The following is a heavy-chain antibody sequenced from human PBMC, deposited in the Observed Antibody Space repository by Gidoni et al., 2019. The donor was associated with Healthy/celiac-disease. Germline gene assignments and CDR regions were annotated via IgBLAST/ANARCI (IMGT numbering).Heavy chain of an antibody. V-gene: IGHV3-74*01. J-gene: IGHJ6*02. CDR2: INSAGSST. CDR3: ARRGRDSSPYGMDV. D-gene: IGHD2-15*01. Sequence: EVQLVESGGGLVQPGGSLRLSCAASGFPFSSYWMPWVRQAPGKGLVWVSRINSAGSSTSYADSVKGLFTISSDNAKNTLYLQMNSLRAEDTAVYYCARRGRDSSPYGMDVWGQGTTVTVSS. CDR1: GFPFSSYW.